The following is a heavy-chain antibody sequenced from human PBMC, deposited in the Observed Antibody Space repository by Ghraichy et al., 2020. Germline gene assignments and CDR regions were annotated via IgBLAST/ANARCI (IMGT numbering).Heavy chain of an antibody. J-gene: IGHJ4*02. CDR3: AKKPRWGGVLEN. Sequence: GGSLRLSCAASGFIFSNFGMQWVRQAPGKGLEWVALIWADGSNEFYADSVKGRFTVSRDNSKNTLYLQMNSLRAEDTAVYFCAKKPRWGGVLENRGQGTLLPVYS. CDR1: GFIFSNFG. V-gene: IGHV3-33*06. D-gene: IGHD3-16*01. CDR2: IWADGSNE.